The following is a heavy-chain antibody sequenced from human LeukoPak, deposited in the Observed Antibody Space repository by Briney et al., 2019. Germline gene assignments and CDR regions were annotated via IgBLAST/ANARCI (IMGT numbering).Heavy chain of an antibody. V-gene: IGHV1-18*01. J-gene: IGHJ3*02. CDR3: ARDEHYYGSGTYYRRVSNFDI. Sequence: GASLSLSCTASGYTFTSYGISWVRQAPGQRLEWVGWISANKGDTNYAQKLQGRVTMTADTSTTTAYMELTSLTSADTAVYYCARDEHYYGSGTYYRRVSNFDIWGQGTMVTVSS. CDR2: ISANKGDT. D-gene: IGHD3-10*01. CDR1: GYTFTSYG.